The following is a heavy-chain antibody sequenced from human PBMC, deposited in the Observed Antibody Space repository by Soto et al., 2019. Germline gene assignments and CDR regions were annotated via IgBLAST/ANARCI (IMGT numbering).Heavy chain of an antibody. CDR2: IYHSGST. CDR3: ARDHGYCSGGSCGNWFDP. CDR1: GGSISSGGYS. D-gene: IGHD2-15*01. V-gene: IGHV4-30-2*01. J-gene: IGHJ5*02. Sequence: PSETLSLTCAVSGGSISSGGYSWSWIRQPPGKGLEWIGYIYHSGSTYYNPSLKSRVTISVDRSKNQFSLKLSSVTAADTAVYYCARDHGYCSGGSCGNWFDPWGQGTLVTVSS.